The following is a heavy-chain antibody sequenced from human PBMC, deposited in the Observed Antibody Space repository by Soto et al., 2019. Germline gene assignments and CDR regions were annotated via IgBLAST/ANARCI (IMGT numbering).Heavy chain of an antibody. D-gene: IGHD6-6*01. CDR2: IKQDGSEK. V-gene: IGHV3-7*01. CDR1: GFTFSSYW. J-gene: IGHJ4*02. CDR3: AREGPYSSSSLGVPESFDY. Sequence: GGSLRLSCAASGFTFSSYWMSWVRQAPGKGLEWVANIKQDGSEKYYVDSVKGRFTISRDNAKNSLYLQMNSLRAEDTAVYYCAREGPYSSSSLGVPESFDYWGQGTLVTVSS.